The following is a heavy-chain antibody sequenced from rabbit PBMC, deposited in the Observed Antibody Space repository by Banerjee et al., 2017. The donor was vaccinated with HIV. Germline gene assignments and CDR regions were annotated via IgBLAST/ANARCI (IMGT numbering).Heavy chain of an antibody. J-gene: IGHJ6*01. V-gene: IGHV1S45*01. CDR2: IYTSSGST. Sequence: EESGGGLVQPEGSLTLTCTASGFDFSSSYWISWVRQAPGKGLEWIACIYTSSGSTWYASWVKGRFTISKTSSTTVTLQMTSLTAADTATYFCARDARYSDYYWDLWGPGTLVTVS. CDR1: GFDFSSSYW. D-gene: IGHD1-1*01. CDR3: ARDARYSDYYWDL.